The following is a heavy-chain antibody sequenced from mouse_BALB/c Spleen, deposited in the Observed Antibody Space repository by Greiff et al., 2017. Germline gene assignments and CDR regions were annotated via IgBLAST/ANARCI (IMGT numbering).Heavy chain of an antibody. V-gene: IGHV5-6-5*01. CDR1: GFTFSSYA. Sequence: EVKLVESGGGLVKPGGSLKLSCAASGFTFSSYAMSWVRQTPEKRLEWVASISSGGSTYYPDSVKGRFTISRDNARNSLYLQMSSLRSEDTAMYYCARGDGYYVWFAYWGQGTLVTVSA. J-gene: IGHJ3*01. CDR3: ARGDGYYVWFAY. CDR2: ISSGGST. D-gene: IGHD2-3*01.